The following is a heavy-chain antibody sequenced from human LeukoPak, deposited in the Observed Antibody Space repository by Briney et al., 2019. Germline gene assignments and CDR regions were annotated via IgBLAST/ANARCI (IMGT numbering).Heavy chain of an antibody. Sequence: ASVKVSCKASGSTFTGYYMHWVRQAPGRGLEWMGWINPNSGGTDYAQKFQGRVTMTRDTSISTAYMEVSRLRSDDTAVYYCARGAGSDYDSSGYSFDYWGQGTLVTVSS. CDR2: INPNSGGT. CDR1: GSTFTGYY. V-gene: IGHV1-2*02. CDR3: ARGAGSDYDSSGYSFDY. D-gene: IGHD3-22*01. J-gene: IGHJ4*02.